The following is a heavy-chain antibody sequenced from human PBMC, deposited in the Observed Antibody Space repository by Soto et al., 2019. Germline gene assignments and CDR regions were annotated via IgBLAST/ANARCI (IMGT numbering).Heavy chain of an antibody. CDR3: AKALPRSDAFDI. CDR2: ISGSGGST. CDR1: GFTFSSYA. V-gene: IGHV3-23*01. Sequence: GGSLRLSCAASGFTFSSYAMSWVRQAPEKGLEWVSAISGSGGSTYYADSVKGRFTISRDNSKNTLYLQTNSLRAEDTAVYYCAKALPRSDAFDIWGQGTMVTVSS. J-gene: IGHJ3*02.